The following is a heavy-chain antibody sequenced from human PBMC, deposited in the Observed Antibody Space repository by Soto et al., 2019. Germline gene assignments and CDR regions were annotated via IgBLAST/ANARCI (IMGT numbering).Heavy chain of an antibody. CDR1: GVSISSTSFY. D-gene: IGHD3-10*01. J-gene: IGHJ4*02. V-gene: IGHV4-39*01. CDR2: IYYSGST. CDR3: ARLPWFGELFSTFDY. Sequence: PSETLSLTCTVSGVSISSTSFYWGWVRQPPGKGLEWIGNIYYSGSTYYNPSLQSRVTISVDTSKNQFSLRLRSVTAADTAVYSCARLPWFGELFSTFDYWGLGTLVTVSS.